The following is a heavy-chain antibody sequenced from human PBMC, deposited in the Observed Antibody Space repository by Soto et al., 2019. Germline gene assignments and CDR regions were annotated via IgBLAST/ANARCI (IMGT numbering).Heavy chain of an antibody. CDR1: GFTFSSYA. Sequence: GESLKISCAASGFTFSSYAMSWVRQAPGKGLEWVSAISGSGGSTYYADSVKGRFTISRDNSKNTLYLQMNSLRAEDTAVYYCAKDLQWLAHLFDYWGQGTLVTVSS. D-gene: IGHD6-19*01. V-gene: IGHV3-23*01. J-gene: IGHJ4*02. CDR2: ISGSGGST. CDR3: AKDLQWLAHLFDY.